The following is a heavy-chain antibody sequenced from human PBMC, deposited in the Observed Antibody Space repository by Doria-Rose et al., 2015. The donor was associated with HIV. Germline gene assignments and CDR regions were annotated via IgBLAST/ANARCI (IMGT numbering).Heavy chain of an antibody. D-gene: IGHD6-13*01. Sequence: QVQLQESGPGLVKPSETLSLTCTVSGGSISSSHYYWGWIRQPPGKGLEWIGSIYYSGNTYYNPSLTSRVTISVAPPKNHFSRNWSSVTAADTAVYYCARGGTLYSNIYWGQGTLVTVSS. CDR1: GGSISSSHYY. CDR2: IYYSGNT. J-gene: IGHJ4*02. CDR3: ARGGTLYSNIY. V-gene: IGHV4-39*02.